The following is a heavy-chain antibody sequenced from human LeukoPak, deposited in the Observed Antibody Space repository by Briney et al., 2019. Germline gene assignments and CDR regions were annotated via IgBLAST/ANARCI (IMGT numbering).Heavy chain of an antibody. J-gene: IGHJ4*02. CDR1: GLTLSGYW. D-gene: IGHD5-18*01. Sequence: GGSLRLSCAASGLTLSGYWMHWVRQAPGKGLVWVSRVNGDASSTSYADSVKGRFTISRDNAKSTLYLQMNSLRVEDMAVYYCARARGNTYGYFEYWGQGTLVTVSS. V-gene: IGHV3-74*01. CDR3: ARARGNTYGYFEY. CDR2: VNGDASST.